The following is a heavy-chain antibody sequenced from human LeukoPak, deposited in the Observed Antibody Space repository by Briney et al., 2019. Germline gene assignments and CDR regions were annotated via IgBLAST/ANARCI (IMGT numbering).Heavy chain of an antibody. CDR3: AKREMGGMATIYPTPFDY. Sequence: PGGSLRLSCAASGFTFSSYAMSWVRQAPGKGLEWVSAISGSGGSTYYADSVKGRFTISRDNSKNTLYLQMNSLRAEDTAVYYCAKREMGGMATIYPTPFDYWGQGTLVTVSS. D-gene: IGHD5-24*01. CDR1: GFTFSSYA. CDR2: ISGSGGST. V-gene: IGHV3-23*01. J-gene: IGHJ4*02.